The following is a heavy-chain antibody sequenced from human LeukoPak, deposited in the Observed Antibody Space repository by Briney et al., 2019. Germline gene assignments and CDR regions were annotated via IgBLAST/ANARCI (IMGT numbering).Heavy chain of an antibody. D-gene: IGHD2-15*01. V-gene: IGHV1-2*06. Sequence: ASVKVSCKASGYTFTGYYMHWVRQAPGQGLEWMGRINPNSGGTNYAQKFQGRVTMTRDTSISTAYMELSRLRSDDTAVYYCARAGRYRSGGSCYYIYWGQGTLVTVSS. J-gene: IGHJ4*02. CDR2: INPNSGGT. CDR3: ARAGRYRSGGSCYYIY. CDR1: GYTFTGYY.